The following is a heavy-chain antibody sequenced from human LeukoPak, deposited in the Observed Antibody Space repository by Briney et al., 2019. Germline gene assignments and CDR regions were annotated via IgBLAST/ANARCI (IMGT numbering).Heavy chain of an antibody. CDR3: ARGTTERNWFDP. CDR2: IIPIFGTA. D-gene: IGHD2/OR15-2a*01. V-gene: IGHV1-69*06. Sequence: ASVKVSCKASGGTFSSYAISWVRQAPGQGLEWMGGIIPIFGTANYAQKFQGRVTITADKSTSTAYMELSSLRSEDTAVYYCARGTTERNWFDPWGQGTLVTVSS. CDR1: GGTFSSYA. J-gene: IGHJ5*02.